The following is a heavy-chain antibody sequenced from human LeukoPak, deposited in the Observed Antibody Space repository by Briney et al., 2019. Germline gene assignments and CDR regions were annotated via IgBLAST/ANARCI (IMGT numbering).Heavy chain of an antibody. CDR2: IRYDGSNK. D-gene: IGHD4-17*01. CDR1: GFTFSSYG. CDR3: ARRGGDYYYYYYMDV. Sequence: GRSLRLSCAASGFTFSSYGMHWVRQAPGKGLEWVAFIRYDGSNKYYADSVKGRFTISRDNSKNTLYLQMNSLRAEDTAVYYCARRGGDYYYYYYMDVWGKGTTVTVSS. J-gene: IGHJ6*03. V-gene: IGHV3-30*02.